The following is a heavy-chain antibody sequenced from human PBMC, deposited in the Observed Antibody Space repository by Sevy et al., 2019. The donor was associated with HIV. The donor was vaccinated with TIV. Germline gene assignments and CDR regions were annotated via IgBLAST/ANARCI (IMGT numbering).Heavy chain of an antibody. CDR3: ARHVRGVVAATDDGMDV. J-gene: IGHJ6*02. Sequence: GESLKISCKGSGYSFTSYWIGWVRQMPGKGLEWMGIIYPGDSDTRYSPSFQGQVTISADKSISTAYLQWSSLKASDTAMCYCARHVRGVVAATDDGMDVWGQGTTVTVSS. CDR1: GYSFTSYW. CDR2: IYPGDSDT. V-gene: IGHV5-51*01. D-gene: IGHD2-15*01.